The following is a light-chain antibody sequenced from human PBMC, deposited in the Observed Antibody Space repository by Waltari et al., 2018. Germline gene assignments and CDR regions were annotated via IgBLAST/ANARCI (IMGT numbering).Light chain of an antibody. Sequence: EIVMTQSPATLSVSPGESATLSCRASESVSSNLAWYQQKPGQAPRLLMYSGSTRATGIPARFSGSGSGREFTLTISSLQSEDFAVYYCQQYNTWPPYTFGQVTKLEIK. J-gene: IGKJ2*01. V-gene: IGKV3-15*01. CDR2: SGS. CDR3: QQYNTWPPYT. CDR1: ESVSSN.